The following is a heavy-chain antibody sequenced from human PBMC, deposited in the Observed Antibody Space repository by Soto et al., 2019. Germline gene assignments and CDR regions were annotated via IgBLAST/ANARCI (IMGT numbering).Heavy chain of an antibody. Sequence: GGSLRLSCVASGFTFSNYSINWVRQAPGKGLEWVSSISKSSSYIYYADSVKGRFTISRDNAKNSLYLQMNSLRAEDTAVYYCARDIDGSGSNPTDDGFDFWGQGTMVTVSS. J-gene: IGHJ3*01. D-gene: IGHD3-10*01. CDR2: ISKSSSYI. CDR1: GFTFSNYS. CDR3: ARDIDGSGSNPTDDGFDF. V-gene: IGHV3-21*06.